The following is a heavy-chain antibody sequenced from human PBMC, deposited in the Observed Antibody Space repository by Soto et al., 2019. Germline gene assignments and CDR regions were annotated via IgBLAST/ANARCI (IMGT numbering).Heavy chain of an antibody. D-gene: IGHD2-8*01. CDR2: ISGTGGST. J-gene: IGHJ4*02. CDR1: GFTFRSYA. CDR3: AKGSVMVRIFYFDN. V-gene: IGHV3-23*01. Sequence: EVQILESGGDSVQPGGSLRLSCAISGFTFRSYAMSWVRQAPGKGLEWVSGISGTGGSTYYADSVKGRFTISRDNSKNTLYLQLNSVRAEDTALYYCAKGSVMVRIFYFDNWGQGARVTVSS.